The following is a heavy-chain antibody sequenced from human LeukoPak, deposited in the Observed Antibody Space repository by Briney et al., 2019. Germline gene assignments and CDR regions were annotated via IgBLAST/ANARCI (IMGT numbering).Heavy chain of an antibody. Sequence: GGSLRLSCAASGFTVSSNYMSWVRQAPGKGLEWVSVIYSGGSTYYADSVKGRFTISRDNSKNTLYLQMNSLRAEDTAVYYCARPQRMVYAITWFDPWGQGTLVTVSS. D-gene: IGHD2-8*01. J-gene: IGHJ5*02. V-gene: IGHV3-53*01. CDR3: ARPQRMVYAITWFDP. CDR2: IYSGGST. CDR1: GFTVSSNY.